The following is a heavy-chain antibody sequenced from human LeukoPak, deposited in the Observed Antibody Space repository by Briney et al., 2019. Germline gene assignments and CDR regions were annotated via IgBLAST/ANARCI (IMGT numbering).Heavy chain of an antibody. CDR3: ARCVVRVSDAFDI. CDR1: GYTFTGYY. V-gene: IGHV1-2*02. J-gene: IGHJ3*02. CDR2: INPNSGGT. Sequence: ASVKVSCNASGYTFTGYYMHWVRQAPGQGLEWMGWINPNSGGTNYAQKFQGRVTMTRDTSISTAYMELSRLRSDDTAVYYCARCVVRVSDAFDIWGQGTMVTVSS. D-gene: IGHD2-21*01.